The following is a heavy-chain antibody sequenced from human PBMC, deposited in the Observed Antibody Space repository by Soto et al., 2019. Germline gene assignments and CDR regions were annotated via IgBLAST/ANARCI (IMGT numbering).Heavy chain of an antibody. J-gene: IGHJ4*02. D-gene: IGHD6-25*01. V-gene: IGHV1-69*08. CDR2: IIPILGIA. CDR1: GGTFSSYT. CDR3: AREPYSSGEAKPVDY. Sequence: QVQLVQSGAEVKKPGSSVKVSCKASGGTFSSYTISWVRQAPGQGLEWMGRIIPILGIANYAQKFQGRVTITADESTSTAYMELSSLRSEDTAVYYCAREPYSSGEAKPVDYWGQGTLVTVSS.